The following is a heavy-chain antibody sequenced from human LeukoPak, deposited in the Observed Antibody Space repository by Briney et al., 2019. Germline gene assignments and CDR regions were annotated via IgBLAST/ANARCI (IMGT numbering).Heavy chain of an antibody. V-gene: IGHV3-23*01. Sequence: PGGSLRLSCAASGFTFSSYAMSWVRQAPGKGLEWVSAISGSGGSTYYADSVKGRFTISRDNSKNTLYLQMNSLRAEDTAVYYCAKGTGPQTGGVIYFQHWGQGTLVTVSS. CDR2: ISGSGGST. CDR1: GFTFSSYA. J-gene: IGHJ1*01. D-gene: IGHD3-16*02. CDR3: AKGTGPQTGGVIYFQH.